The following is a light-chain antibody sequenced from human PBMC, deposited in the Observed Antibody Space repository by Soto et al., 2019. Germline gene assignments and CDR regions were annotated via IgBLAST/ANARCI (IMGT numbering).Light chain of an antibody. CDR3: QQYLNSLT. Sequence: EIVMTQSPATLSVSPGERATLSCRASQSVSSNLVWYQQKPGQAPRLLIYGASTRATGIPARFSGSGSGTEFSLTISSLQSEDFAVCYCQQYLNSLTFGGGTKV. CDR1: QSVSSN. CDR2: GAS. J-gene: IGKJ4*01. V-gene: IGKV3-15*01.